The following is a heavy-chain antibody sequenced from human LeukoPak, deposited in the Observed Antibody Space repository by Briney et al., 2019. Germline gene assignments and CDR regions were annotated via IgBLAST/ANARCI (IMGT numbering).Heavy chain of an antibody. Sequence: GGSLRLSCAASGFTFSSYEMNWVRLAPGKGLEWVSYISSSGSTIYYADSVKGRFTISRDNAKNSLYLQMNSLRAEDTAVYYCARVLMVTSPFDYWGQGTLVTVSS. D-gene: IGHD5-18*01. CDR2: ISSSGSTI. J-gene: IGHJ4*02. CDR3: ARVLMVTSPFDY. CDR1: GFTFSSYE. V-gene: IGHV3-48*03.